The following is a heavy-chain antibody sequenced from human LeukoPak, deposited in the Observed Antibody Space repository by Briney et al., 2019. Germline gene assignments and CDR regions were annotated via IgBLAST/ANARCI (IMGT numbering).Heavy chain of an antibody. D-gene: IGHD3-10*01. CDR2: INHSGST. Sequence: SETLSLTCAVYGGSFSGYYWSWIRQPPGKGLEWIGEINHSGSTNYKPSVKSRVTISVDTSKNQFSLKLSSVTAADTAVYYCASSFSVIRNFDYWGQGTLVTVSS. J-gene: IGHJ4*02. V-gene: IGHV4-34*01. CDR1: GGSFSGYY. CDR3: ASSFSVIRNFDY.